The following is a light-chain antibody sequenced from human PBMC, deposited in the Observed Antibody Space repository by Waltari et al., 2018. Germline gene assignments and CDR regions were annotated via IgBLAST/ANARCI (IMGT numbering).Light chain of an antibody. CDR1: QSISNNY. CDR3: QKYGSTPRP. J-gene: IGKJ4*01. Sequence: EIVLTQSPVTLSLSPGERASLPCRASQSISNNYLAWYQQIPGQAPRLLIYPASTRATGIPDRFSGSGSGTDFTLTISRLEPEDFAVYYCQKYGSTPRPFGGGTKVEI. CDR2: PAS. V-gene: IGKV3-20*01.